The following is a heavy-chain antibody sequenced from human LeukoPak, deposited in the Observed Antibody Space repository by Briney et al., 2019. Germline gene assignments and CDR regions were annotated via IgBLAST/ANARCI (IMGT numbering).Heavy chain of an antibody. CDR2: IYHSGST. J-gene: IGHJ4*02. D-gene: IGHD3-22*01. V-gene: IGHV4-38-2*01. CDR3: ARGGGSYYYDSSGLY. CDR1: GYSISSGYY. Sequence: SETLSLTCAVSGYSISSGYYWGWIRQPPGKGLEWIGSIYHSGSTYYNPSLKSRVTISVDTSKNQFSLKLSSVTAADTAVYYCARGGGSYYYDSSGLYWGQGTLVTVSS.